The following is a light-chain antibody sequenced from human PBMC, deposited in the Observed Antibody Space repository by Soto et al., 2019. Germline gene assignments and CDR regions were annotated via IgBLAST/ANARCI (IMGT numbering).Light chain of an antibody. Sequence: IQLTQSPASLSASVGDRVTIICRASQSISIYLNWYQQKPGKAPRLLIYAASSLQSEVPSRFSGGGSGTDFTLTISSLQPEDFATYYCQQSSIRPRTFGQGTKLDIK. CDR1: QSISIY. CDR2: AAS. CDR3: QQSSIRPRT. J-gene: IGKJ2*01. V-gene: IGKV1-39*01.